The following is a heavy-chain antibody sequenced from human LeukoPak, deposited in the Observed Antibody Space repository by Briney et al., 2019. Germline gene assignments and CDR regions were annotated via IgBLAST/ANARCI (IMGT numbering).Heavy chain of an antibody. CDR2: INHSGST. CDR3: ARGLPGARYFDL. CDR1: GGSLSGYY. Sequence: PSETLSLTCAVYGGSLSGYYWSWICQPPGKGLEWIGEINHSGSTNYNPSLKSRVTISVDTSKNQFSLKLSSVTAADTAVYYCARGLPGARYFDLWGRGTLVTVSS. V-gene: IGHV4-34*01. D-gene: IGHD7-27*01. J-gene: IGHJ2*01.